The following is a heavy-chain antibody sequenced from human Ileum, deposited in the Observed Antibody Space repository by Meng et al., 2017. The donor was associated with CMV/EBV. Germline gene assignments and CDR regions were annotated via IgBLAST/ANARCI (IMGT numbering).Heavy chain of an antibody. V-gene: IGHV3-23*01. CDR3: AKSLIPNQAYFDY. CDR1: GFSFSTYC. CDR2: IYGNGGDT. D-gene: IGHD2-21*01. J-gene: IGHJ4*02. Sequence: GESLKISCAASGFSFSTYCMSWVRQAPGKGLEWVSYIYGNGGDTYYVDSVRGRFTISRDDSKNTLYLQMNSVRAEDTAVYYCAKSLIPNQAYFDYWGQGTLVTVSS.